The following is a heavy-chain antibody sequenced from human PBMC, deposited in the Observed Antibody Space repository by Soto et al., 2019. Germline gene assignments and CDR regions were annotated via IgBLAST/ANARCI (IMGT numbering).Heavy chain of an antibody. CDR1: GGSFSGYF. D-gene: IGHD6-25*01. CDR2: VYTSGRT. J-gene: IGHJ5*02. CDR3: AREAAETVGDGYWCDP. V-gene: IGHV4-4*07. Sequence: QVQLQESGPGLVKPSDTLSLTGTVSGGSFSGYFWSWIRQPAGKGLEWIGRVYTSGRTDYNPSLTGRVTVSVDTAKNQFSLRLRFVTAADTAVYYCAREAAETVGDGYWCDPWGQGTLVTVSS.